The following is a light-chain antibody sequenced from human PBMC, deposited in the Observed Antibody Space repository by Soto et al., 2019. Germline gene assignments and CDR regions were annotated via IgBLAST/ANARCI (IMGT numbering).Light chain of an antibody. CDR2: WAS. Sequence: DIVMTQSPDSLAVSLGERATINCKSSQSVLYSSNNKNYLAWYQQKPGQPPKLLIYWASTRESGVPDRFSGSGSGTDFTLTISSLQAEDVAVYYCQQHYSTPYTFCQGTKLEIK. V-gene: IGKV4-1*01. CDR3: QQHYSTPYT. CDR1: QSVLYSSNNKNY. J-gene: IGKJ2*01.